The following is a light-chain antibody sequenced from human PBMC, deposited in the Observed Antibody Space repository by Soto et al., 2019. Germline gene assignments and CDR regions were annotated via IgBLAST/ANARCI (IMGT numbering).Light chain of an antibody. CDR3: AAWDDSLDAL. Sequence: QSVLTQPPSEAGTTGQRITISCSGSSSHIGNNPVNWYQQLPGAAPKLLIYINDQRPSGVPDRFSDSKSGTSASLAISGLQPEDEADYYCAAWDDSLDALFGTGTKLTVL. CDR2: IND. V-gene: IGLV1-44*01. CDR1: SSHIGNNP. J-gene: IGLJ1*01.